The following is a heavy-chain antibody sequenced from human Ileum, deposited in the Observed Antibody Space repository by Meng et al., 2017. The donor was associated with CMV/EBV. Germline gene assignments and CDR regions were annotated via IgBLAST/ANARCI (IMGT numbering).Heavy chain of an antibody. J-gene: IGHJ6*02. CDR2: ICAGGRST. V-gene: IGHV3-23*03. D-gene: IGHD5-24*01. CDR1: GFTFSNHA. Sequence: GESLKISCAGSGFTFSNHAMSWVRQAPGKGLEWVSVICAGGRSTYFADSVKGRFIISRDDSKNTLYMEMNSLRAEDTAVYYCAGNYRFNFYYYSMDVWGQGTTVTVSS. CDR3: AGNYRFNFYYYSMDV.